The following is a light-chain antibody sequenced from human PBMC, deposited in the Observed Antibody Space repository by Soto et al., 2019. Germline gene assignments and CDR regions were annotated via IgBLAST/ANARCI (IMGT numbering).Light chain of an antibody. V-gene: IGLV2-18*02. CDR2: EVS. J-gene: IGLJ1*01. CDR1: SSDVGTYNR. CDR3: RSYTSSSTYV. Sequence: QCALTQPPSVSGSPGQSVTISCTGTSSDVGTYNRVSWYQQPPGTAPKLMIYEVSNRPSGVPDRFSGSKSGNTASLTISGLQSEDEADYYCRSYTSSSTYVVVTGTKVTVL.